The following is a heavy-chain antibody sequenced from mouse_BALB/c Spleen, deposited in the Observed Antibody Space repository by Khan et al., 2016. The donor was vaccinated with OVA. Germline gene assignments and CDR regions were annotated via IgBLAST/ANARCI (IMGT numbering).Heavy chain of an antibody. CDR2: ISGDSNTI. J-gene: IGHJ2*01. CDR1: GFTFNSYG. D-gene: IGHD1-1*01. Sequence: EVDLVESGGGLVQPGGSRKLSCAASGFTFNSYGMHWVRQAPEKGLEWVAYISGDSNTIYYAATVRGRFTISRDNPKNPLFLQMTSLMSEDTAMYYCATSYFFGYYFDYWGPGTTLTVS. CDR3: ATSYFFGYYFDY. V-gene: IGHV5-17*02.